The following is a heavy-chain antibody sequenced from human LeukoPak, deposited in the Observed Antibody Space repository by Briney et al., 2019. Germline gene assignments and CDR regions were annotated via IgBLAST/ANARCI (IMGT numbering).Heavy chain of an antibody. V-gene: IGHV3-23*01. CDR3: AKDGALPDWELTYNWFDP. CDR1: GFTFSSYA. Sequence: PGGSLRLSCAASGFTFSSYAMSWVRQAPGKGLEWVSAISGSGGSTYYADSVKGRFTISRDNSKNTLYLQMNSLRAEDTAVYYCAKDGALPDWELTYNWFDPWGQGTLVTVSS. J-gene: IGHJ5*02. CDR2: ISGSGGST. D-gene: IGHD1-26*01.